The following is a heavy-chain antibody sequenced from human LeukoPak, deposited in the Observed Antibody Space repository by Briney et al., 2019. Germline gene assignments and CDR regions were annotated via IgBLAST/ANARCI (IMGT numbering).Heavy chain of an antibody. CDR3: ARSVGTSCYCDY. V-gene: IGHV4-34*01. D-gene: IGHD2-2*01. CDR2: INHSGST. CDR1: GGSFSGYY. Sequence: SETLSLTCAVYGGSFSGYYWSWIRQPPGKGLEWIGEINHSGSTNYNPSLKSRVTISVDTSKNQFSLKLSSVTAADTAVYYCARSVGTSCYCDYWGQGTLVTVSS. J-gene: IGHJ4*02.